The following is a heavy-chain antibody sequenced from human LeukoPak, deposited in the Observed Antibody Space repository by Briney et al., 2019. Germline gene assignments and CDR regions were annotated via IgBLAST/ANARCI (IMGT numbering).Heavy chain of an antibody. CDR2: ISGSVGST. CDR3: AKERYGDYVFDY. D-gene: IGHD4-17*01. J-gene: IGHJ4*02. CDR1: RFTFTSYA. Sequence: GGSLRLSCAASRFTFTSYAMSWVRQAPGKGLEWVLAISGSVGSTYYADSVKGRFTISRDNSKNTLYLQMNSLRAEDTAVYYCAKERYGDYVFDYWGQGTLVTVSS. V-gene: IGHV3-23*01.